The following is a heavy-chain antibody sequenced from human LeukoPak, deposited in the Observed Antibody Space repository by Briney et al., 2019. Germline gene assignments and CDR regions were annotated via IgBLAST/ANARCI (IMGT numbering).Heavy chain of an antibody. Sequence: ASVKVSCKASGGTFISYAISWVRQAPGQGLEWMGGIIPIFGTANYAQKFQGRVTITADESTSTAYMELSSLRSEDTAVYYCARDRASGDDSSGYSFDYWGQGTLVTVSS. J-gene: IGHJ4*02. CDR3: ARDRASGDDSSGYSFDY. CDR1: GGTFISYA. V-gene: IGHV1-69*13. D-gene: IGHD3-22*01. CDR2: IIPIFGTA.